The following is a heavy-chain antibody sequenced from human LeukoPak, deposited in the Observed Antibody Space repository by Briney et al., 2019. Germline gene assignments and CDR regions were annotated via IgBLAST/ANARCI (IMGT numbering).Heavy chain of an antibody. J-gene: IGHJ5*02. CDR3: ARELGVGDGYNSHVNRNWFDP. D-gene: IGHD5-24*01. V-gene: IGHV1-69*04. CDR2: IIPILGIA. Sequence: ASVKVSCKASGGTFSSYTISWVRQAPGQGLEWMGRIIPILGIANYAQKFQGRVTITADKSTSIAYMELSSLRSEDTAVYYCARELGVGDGYNSHVNRNWFDPWGQGTLVTVSS. CDR1: GGTFSSYT.